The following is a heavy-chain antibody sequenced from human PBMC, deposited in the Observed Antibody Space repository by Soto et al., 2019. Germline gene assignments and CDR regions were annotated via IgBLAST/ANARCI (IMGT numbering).Heavy chain of an antibody. CDR1: GFTFSKQW. V-gene: IGHV3-74*01. CDR2: MRVDGSST. J-gene: IGHJ4*02. CDR3: FDYGEH. D-gene: IGHD4-17*01. Sequence: EVQLVQSGGGLVQPGGSLRLSCVASGFTFSKQWMHWVRQAPGKGLVWVARMRVDGSSTNYADAVKGRFTMSRDNARNTLYLQMNSLRVEDTAMYCCFDYGEHWGQGTLVTVSS.